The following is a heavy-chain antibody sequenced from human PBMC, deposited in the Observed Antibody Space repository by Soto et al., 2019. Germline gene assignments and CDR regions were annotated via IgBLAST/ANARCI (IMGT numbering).Heavy chain of an antibody. J-gene: IGHJ3*02. D-gene: IGHD2-15*01. CDR1: GFTFSSYG. CDR3: ARLYCSASSCYSVGAFDI. CDR2: IWLDGSDK. V-gene: IGHV3-33*01. Sequence: QVQLVESGGGVVQPGRSLRLSCSASGFTFSSYGMHWVRQAPGKGLECVALIWLDGSDKYYTESVKGRFTISRDNSKSTLYLQMNSLRAEDTAVYYCARLYCSASSCYSVGAFDIRGQGTMVTVSS.